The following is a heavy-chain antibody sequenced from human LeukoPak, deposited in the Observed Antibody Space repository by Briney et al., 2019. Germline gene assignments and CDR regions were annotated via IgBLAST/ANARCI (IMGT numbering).Heavy chain of an antibody. Sequence: PGGSLRLSCAASGFTFSDFYMSWIRQAPGKGLEWVSYISSSGNTIYYADSVKGRFTISRDNAKNSLYLQMNSLRAEDTAVYYCARAPRAYGYFDYWGQGTLVTVSS. J-gene: IGHJ4*02. V-gene: IGHV3-11*01. D-gene: IGHD3-10*01. CDR2: ISSSGNTI. CDR1: GFTFSDFY. CDR3: ARAPRAYGYFDY.